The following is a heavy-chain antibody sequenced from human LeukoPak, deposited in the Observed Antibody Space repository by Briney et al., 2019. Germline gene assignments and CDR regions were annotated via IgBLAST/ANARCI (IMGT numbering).Heavy chain of an antibody. CDR2: LYFRGNT. J-gene: IGHJ4*02. Sequence: SETLSLTCSVSGGSISINSYYWDWIRQSPGKGLEWLGSLYFRGNTYYNPSLKSRVSMSVDTSENQFSLRLKSVTAADTAVYFCARQSSPFYFVDYWGQGIPVTVSS. CDR3: ARQSSPFYFVDY. V-gene: IGHV4-39*07. D-gene: IGHD2/OR15-2a*01. CDR1: GGSISINSYY.